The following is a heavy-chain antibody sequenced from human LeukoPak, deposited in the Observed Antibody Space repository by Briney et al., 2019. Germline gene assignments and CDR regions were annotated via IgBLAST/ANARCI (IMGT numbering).Heavy chain of an antibody. J-gene: IGHJ6*03. CDR1: GGSISSYY. Sequence: PSETLSLTCTVSGGSISSYYSSWIRQPAGKGLEWFGRIYTSGSTNYNPSLKSRVTISVDTSKNQFSLKLSSVTAADTAVYYCARDQARWYCSSTSCYTVVGSYYYYMDVWGKGTTVTVSS. CDR3: ARDQARWYCSSTSCYTVVGSYYYYMDV. V-gene: IGHV4-4*07. CDR2: IYTSGST. D-gene: IGHD2-2*02.